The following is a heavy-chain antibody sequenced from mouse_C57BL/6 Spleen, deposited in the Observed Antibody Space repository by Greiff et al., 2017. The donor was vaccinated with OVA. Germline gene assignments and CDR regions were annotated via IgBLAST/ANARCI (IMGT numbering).Heavy chain of an antibody. CDR1: GYTFTDYY. V-gene: IGHV1-75*01. CDR3: ARSYYGSRAHWYFDV. J-gene: IGHJ1*03. D-gene: IGHD1-1*01. Sequence: QVQLQQSGPELVKPGASVKISCKASGYTFTDYYINWVKQRPGQGLEWIGWIFPGSGSTYYNEKFTGKATLTVDKSSSTAYMLLSSLTSENSAVYFCARSYYGSRAHWYFDVWGTGTTVTVSS. CDR2: IFPGSGST.